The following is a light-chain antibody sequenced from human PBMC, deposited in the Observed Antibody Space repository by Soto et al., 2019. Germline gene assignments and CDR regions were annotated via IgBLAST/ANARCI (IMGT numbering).Light chain of an antibody. Sequence: QSALTQPASVSGSPGQSITISCTGTSSDVGGYNYVSWYQQHPGKAPKLIIFEVINRPSGVSYRFSGSKSGNTASLTISGLQAADEADYHCSSYSSSSTLVVFGGGTKLTVL. J-gene: IGLJ2*01. CDR1: SSDVGGYNY. CDR2: EVI. CDR3: SSYSSSSTLVV. V-gene: IGLV2-14*01.